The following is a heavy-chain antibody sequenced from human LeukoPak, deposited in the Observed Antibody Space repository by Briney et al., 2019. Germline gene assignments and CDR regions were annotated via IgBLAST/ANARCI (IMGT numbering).Heavy chain of an antibody. J-gene: IGHJ3*02. V-gene: IGHV3-48*04. CDR1: GFTFSSYS. CDR2: ISSSSSTI. Sequence: GGSLRLSCAASGFTFSSYSMNWVRQAPGKGLEWVSYISSSSSTIYYADSVKGRFTISRDNAKNSLYLQMNSLRAEDTAVYYCARDRTYSYVDAFDIWGQGTMVTVSS. CDR3: ARDRTYSYVDAFDI. D-gene: IGHD5-18*01.